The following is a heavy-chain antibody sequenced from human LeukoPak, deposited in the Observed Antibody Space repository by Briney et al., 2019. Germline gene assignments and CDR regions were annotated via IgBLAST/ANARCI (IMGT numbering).Heavy chain of an antibody. CDR3: ARHSSFD. J-gene: IGHJ4*02. D-gene: IGHD3-22*01. CDR1: GFPFSNYI. V-gene: IGHV3-21*01. Sequence: GGSLRLFCTAAGFPFSNYIMIWVRHPPGKRLEWVYTISSSGSYIFSADSVKGRFTISRNSAKNSLYLQMNSLRAEDTGVYYCARHSSFDWGQETLVTVSS. CDR2: ISSSGSYI.